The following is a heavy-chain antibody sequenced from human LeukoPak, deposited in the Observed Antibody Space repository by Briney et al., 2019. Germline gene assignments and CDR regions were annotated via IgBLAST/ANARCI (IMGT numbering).Heavy chain of an antibody. J-gene: IGHJ6*02. CDR1: GYRFTSYW. D-gene: IGHD6-19*01. V-gene: IGHV5-51*01. CDR2: IYPGDSDT. Sequence: GESLKISCKGSGYRFTSYWIGWVRQMPGKGLEPMGLIYPGDSDTRYSPSFQGQVTISADKSISTAYLQWSSLKASDTAMYYCARHLAVAGTSSHGMDVWGQGTTVTVSS. CDR3: ARHLAVAGTSSHGMDV.